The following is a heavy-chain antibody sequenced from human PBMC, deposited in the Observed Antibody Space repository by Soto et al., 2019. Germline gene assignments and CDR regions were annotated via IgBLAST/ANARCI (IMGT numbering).Heavy chain of an antibody. V-gene: IGHV4-31*03. CDR3: ARAIPYYYDSSGYKGWFDP. CDR2: IYYSGST. Sequence: QVQLQESGPGLVKPSQTLSLTCTVSGGSISSGGYYWSWIRQHPGKGLEWIGYIYYSGSTYYNPSLKSRVTISVDTSKHQLSLKLSSVTAADTDVYYCARAIPYYYDSSGYKGWFDPWGQGTLVTVSS. CDR1: GGSISSGGYY. D-gene: IGHD3-22*01. J-gene: IGHJ5*02.